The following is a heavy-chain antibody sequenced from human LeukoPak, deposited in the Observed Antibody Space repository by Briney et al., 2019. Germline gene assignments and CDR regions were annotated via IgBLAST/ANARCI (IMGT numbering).Heavy chain of an antibody. J-gene: IGHJ4*02. CDR2: IDWDDDK. Sequence: SGPTLVNPTQTLTLTCTFSGFSLSTSSMCVGWIPQPPGKALEWLARIDWDDDKYYSSSLKTRLTISKDTSKNQVVLTMTNMDPVDTATYYCARIRSGSYSMDYWGQGTLVIVSS. V-gene: IGHV2-70*11. CDR1: GFSLSTSSMC. CDR3: ARIRSGSYSMDY. D-gene: IGHD1-26*01.